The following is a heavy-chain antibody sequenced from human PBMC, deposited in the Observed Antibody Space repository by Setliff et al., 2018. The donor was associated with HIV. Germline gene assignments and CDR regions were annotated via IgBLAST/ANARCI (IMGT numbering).Heavy chain of an antibody. D-gene: IGHD4-4*01. V-gene: IGHV4-61*08. Sequence: ASETLSLTCTVSGDSISSGGYYWSWIRQHPGKGLEWIGYIYYSGSTNYNPSLKSRVTISLDTSKNQFSLKVNTVTAADTAKYFCARGTVSTSYYYYMDVWGKGTTVT. J-gene: IGHJ6*03. CDR2: IYYSGST. CDR3: ARGTVSTSYYYYMDV. CDR1: GDSISSGGYY.